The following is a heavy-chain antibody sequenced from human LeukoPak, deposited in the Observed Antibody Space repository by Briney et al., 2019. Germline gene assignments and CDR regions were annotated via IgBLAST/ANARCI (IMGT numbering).Heavy chain of an antibody. D-gene: IGHD5-18*01. CDR1: GFTLSRYW. CDR3: ARENRYSYALDAFDI. V-gene: IGHV3-74*01. CDR2: INSDGSST. J-gene: IGHJ3*02. Sequence: GGSLRLSCAASGFTLSRYWMHWVRQGPGKGLVWVSRINSDGSSTIYADSVKGRFTISRDNAKNTLYLQMNSLRAEDTAVYYCARENRYSYALDAFDIWGQGTMVTVSS.